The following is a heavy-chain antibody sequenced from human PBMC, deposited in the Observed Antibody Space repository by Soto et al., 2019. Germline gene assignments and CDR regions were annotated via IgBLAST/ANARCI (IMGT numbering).Heavy chain of an antibody. V-gene: IGHV1-18*01. CDR1: GYTFTSYG. J-gene: IGHJ4*03. D-gene: IGHD2-15*01. Sequence: ASVKVSCKASGYTFTSYGISWVRQAPGQGLEWMGWISAYNGNTNYAQKLQGRVTMTTDTSTSTAYMELRSLRSDDTAVYYCVRVRRDCSGGSCSDNWGQGTMVTVSS. CDR3: VRVRRDCSGGSCSDN. CDR2: ISAYNGNT.